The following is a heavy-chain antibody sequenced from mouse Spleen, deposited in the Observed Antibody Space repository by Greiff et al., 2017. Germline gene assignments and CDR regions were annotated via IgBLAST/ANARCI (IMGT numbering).Heavy chain of an antibody. CDR3: ARADYGYDGFAY. CDR1: GYTFTTYP. J-gene: IGHJ3*01. V-gene: IGHV1-47*01. CDR2: FHPYNDDT. Sequence: QVHVKQSGAELVKPGASVKMSCKASGYTFTTYPIEWMTQNHGKSLEWIGNFHPYNDDTKYNEKFKGKATLTVEKSSSTVYLELSRLTSDDSAVYYCARADYGYDGFAYWGQGTLVTVSA. D-gene: IGHD2-2*01.